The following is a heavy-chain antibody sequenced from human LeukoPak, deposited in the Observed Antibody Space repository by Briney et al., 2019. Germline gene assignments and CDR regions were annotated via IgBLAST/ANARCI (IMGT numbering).Heavy chain of an antibody. J-gene: IGHJ4*02. D-gene: IGHD6-19*01. CDR3: AGSGGWLTKY. CDR1: GFTFSSYW. Sequence: GGSLRLSCAASGFTFSSYWMSWVRQAPGKGLEWVANIKQDGSEKYYVDSVKGRFTISRDNAKNSLHLQMSGLRAEDTAVYYCAGSGGWLTKYWGQGTLVTVSS. CDR2: IKQDGSEK. V-gene: IGHV3-7*05.